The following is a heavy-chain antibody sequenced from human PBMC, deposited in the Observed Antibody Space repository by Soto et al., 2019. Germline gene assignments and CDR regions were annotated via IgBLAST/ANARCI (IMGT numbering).Heavy chain of an antibody. CDR1: GYTFTSYG. D-gene: IGHD5-18*01. CDR3: ARDRVDTAMAYYFDY. V-gene: IGHV1-18*04. J-gene: IGHJ4*02. Sequence: GASVKGSCKASGYTFTSYGISWVRQAPGQGLEWMGWISAYNGNTNYAQKLQGRVTMTTDTSTSTAYMELRSLRSDDTAVYYCARDRVDTAMAYYFDYWGQGTLVTVSS. CDR2: ISAYNGNT.